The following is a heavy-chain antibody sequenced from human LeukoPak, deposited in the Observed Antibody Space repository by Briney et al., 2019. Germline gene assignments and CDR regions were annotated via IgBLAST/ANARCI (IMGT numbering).Heavy chain of an antibody. CDR1: GYSISSGYY. D-gene: IGHD6-13*01. V-gene: IGHV4-38-2*02. CDR3: ARGGSSWAYYYMDV. Sequence: SETLSLTCTVSGYSISSGYYWGWIRQPPGKGLEWIGSIYHSGSTYYNPSLRSRVTISVDTSKNQFSLKLRSVTAADTAVYYCARGGSSWAYYYMDVWGKGTTVTVSS. J-gene: IGHJ6*03. CDR2: IYHSGST.